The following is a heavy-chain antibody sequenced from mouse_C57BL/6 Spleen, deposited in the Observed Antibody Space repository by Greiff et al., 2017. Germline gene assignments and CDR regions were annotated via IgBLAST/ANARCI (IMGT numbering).Heavy chain of an antibody. J-gene: IGHJ1*03. D-gene: IGHD2-13*01. CDR2: ISDGGSYT. Sequence: EVQGVESGGGLVKPGGSLKLSCAASGFTFSSYAMSWVRQTPEKRLEWVATISDGGSYTYYPDNIKVRFTISRDNDDNNLYLHMSHLKTADTAIYYCSRRGDTFPYWYFDVWGTGTTVTVSS. CDR1: GFTFSSYA. V-gene: IGHV5-4*01. CDR3: SRRGDTFPYWYFDV.